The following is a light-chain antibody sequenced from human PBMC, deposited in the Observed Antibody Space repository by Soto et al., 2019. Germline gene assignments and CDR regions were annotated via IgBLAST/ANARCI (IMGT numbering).Light chain of an antibody. CDR3: QQYNSYSWT. CDR1: PSISSW. Sequence: IQVTQSASTLSASVGDRVPITCRASPSISSWLAWYQKKPGKAPKILIYDASSLESGVPSRFSGSGSETEFTLTISRLQPDDFATYYCQQYNSYSWTFGQGT. J-gene: IGKJ1*01. V-gene: IGKV1-5*01. CDR2: DAS.